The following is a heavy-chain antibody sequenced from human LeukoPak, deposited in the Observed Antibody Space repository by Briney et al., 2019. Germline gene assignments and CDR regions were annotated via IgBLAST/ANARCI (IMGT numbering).Heavy chain of an antibody. J-gene: IGHJ4*02. V-gene: IGHV1-69*06. CDR1: GGTFSNYV. D-gene: IGHD3-10*01. CDR3: ARGGISMIRGGGYSFDF. CDR2: IIPIFGTT. Sequence: SVKVSCKASGGTFSNYVISWVRQAPGQGLEWMGGIIPIFGTTNYAQKFQGRVTINADKSTSTVYIELSSLRSEDTAVYYCARGGISMIRGGGYSFDFWGQGTLVTVSS.